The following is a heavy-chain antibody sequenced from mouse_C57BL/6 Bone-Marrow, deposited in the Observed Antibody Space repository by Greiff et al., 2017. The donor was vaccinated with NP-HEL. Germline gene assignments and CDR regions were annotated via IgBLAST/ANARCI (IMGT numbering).Heavy chain of an antibody. Sequence: VQLKQSGPVLVKPGASVKMSCKASGYTFTDYYMNWVKQSHGKSLEWIGVINPYNGGTSYNQKFKGKATLTVDKSSSTAYMELNSLTSEDSAVYYCARSGLRDYWGQGTTLTVSS. CDR3: ARSGLRDY. V-gene: IGHV1-19*01. CDR2: INPYNGGT. J-gene: IGHJ2*01. CDR1: GYTFTDYY. D-gene: IGHD3-1*01.